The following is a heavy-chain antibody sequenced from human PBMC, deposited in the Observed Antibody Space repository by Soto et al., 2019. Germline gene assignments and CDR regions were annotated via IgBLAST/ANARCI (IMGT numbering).Heavy chain of an antibody. D-gene: IGHD2-2*01. V-gene: IGHV4-4*02. CDR3: ARESRYCISTSCYHDY. J-gene: IGHJ4*02. CDR1: GGSISSSNW. Sequence: SETLSLTCAVSGGSISSSNWWSWVRQPPGKGLEWIGEIYHSGSTNYNPSLKSRVTISVDKSKNQFSLKLSSVTAADTAVYYCARESRYCISTSCYHDYWGQGTLVTVS. CDR2: IYHSGST.